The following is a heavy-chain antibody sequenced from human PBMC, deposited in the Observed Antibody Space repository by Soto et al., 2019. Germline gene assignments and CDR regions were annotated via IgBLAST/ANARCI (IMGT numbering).Heavy chain of an antibody. CDR2: IYYSGST. V-gene: IGHV4-59*01. Sequence: SETLSLTCTVSGGSISSYYWSWIRQPPGKGLEWIGYIYYSGSTNYNPSLKSRVTISVDTSKNQFSLKLSSVTAADTAVYYCARGGDGSSGWYGSWFDPWGQGTLVTVSS. CDR1: GGSISSYY. J-gene: IGHJ5*02. CDR3: ARGGDGSSGWYGSWFDP. D-gene: IGHD6-19*01.